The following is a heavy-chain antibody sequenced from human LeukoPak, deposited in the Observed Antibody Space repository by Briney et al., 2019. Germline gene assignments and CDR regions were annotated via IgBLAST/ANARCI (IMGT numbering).Heavy chain of an antibody. CDR2: INRSGST. Sequence: PSETLSLTCAVYGGSFSGYFWSWIRQPPGKGLEWIGGINRSGSTTYNPSLKSRVTISVDTSKNQFSLKLNSVTAADTAVYYCARFGTYWGQGTLVTVSS. D-gene: IGHD3-10*01. V-gene: IGHV4-34*01. J-gene: IGHJ4*02. CDR1: GGSFSGYF. CDR3: ARFGTY.